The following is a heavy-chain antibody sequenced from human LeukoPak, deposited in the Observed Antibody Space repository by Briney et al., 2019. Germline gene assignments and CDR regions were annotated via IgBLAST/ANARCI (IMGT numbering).Heavy chain of an antibody. CDR1: GFTVSSNY. CDR2: IYSGGST. V-gene: IGHV3-66*04. Sequence: PGGSLRLSCAASGFTVSSNYMSWARQAPGKVLEWVSVIYSGGSTYYADSVKGRFTFSRDNSKNTLYLQMNSLRAEDTAVYYCARPGPDAFDIWGQGTMVTVSS. CDR3: ARPGPDAFDI. J-gene: IGHJ3*02.